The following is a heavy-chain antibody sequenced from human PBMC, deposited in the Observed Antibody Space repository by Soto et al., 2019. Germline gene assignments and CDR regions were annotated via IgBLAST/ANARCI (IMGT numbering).Heavy chain of an antibody. Sequence: PGGSLRLSCAASGFTFSTYAMAWVRQALGKGLEWVSGVSASGLNTDYADPVKGRFYISRDNSKNTVSLHMNSLRAEDTGVYYCARYSAASGTYYFDYWGPGTLVTVSS. J-gene: IGHJ4*01. CDR2: VSASGLNT. CDR3: ARYSAASGTYYFDY. CDR1: GFTFSTYA. D-gene: IGHD6-13*01. V-gene: IGHV3-23*01.